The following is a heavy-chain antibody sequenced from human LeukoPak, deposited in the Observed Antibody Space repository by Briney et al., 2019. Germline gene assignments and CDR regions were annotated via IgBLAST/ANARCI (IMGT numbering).Heavy chain of an antibody. V-gene: IGHV3-30*02. Sequence: GGSLRLSCAASGFTFSSYGMHWVRQAPGKGLEWVAFIRYDGSNKYYADSVKGRFTISRDNSKNTLYLQMNSLRAEDTAVYYCAKDRGGSYFGSAFDSWGQGTLVTVSS. CDR2: IRYDGSNK. J-gene: IGHJ4*02. CDR3: AKDRGGSYFGSAFDS. D-gene: IGHD1-26*01. CDR1: GFTFSSYG.